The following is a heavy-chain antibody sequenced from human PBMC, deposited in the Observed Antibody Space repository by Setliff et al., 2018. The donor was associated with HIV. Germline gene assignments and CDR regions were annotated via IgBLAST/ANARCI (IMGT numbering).Heavy chain of an antibody. D-gene: IGHD1-1*01. Sequence: LSLTCTVSGGSISGHYWSWIRQAPGKGLEWIGYIYYSGDTTYNPSTTYNPSLKSRVTISVDTSKNQFSLKLTSVTAADTAVYFCSRYNPASYNNYYYYYMDVWGKGTTVTVSS. CDR1: GGSISGHY. CDR2: IYYSGDTTYNPST. J-gene: IGHJ6*03. V-gene: IGHV4-59*11. CDR3: SRYNPASYNNYYYYYMDV.